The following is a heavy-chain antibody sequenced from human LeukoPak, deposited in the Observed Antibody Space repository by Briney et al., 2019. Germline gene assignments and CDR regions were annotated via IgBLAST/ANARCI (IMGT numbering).Heavy chain of an antibody. Sequence: ASVKVSCKASGGTFSSYAISWVRQAPGQGLEWMGRIIPILGIANYAQKLQGRVTMTTDTSTSTAYMELRSLRSDDTAVYYCASSTRYSSGWYPYSNWYFDLWGRGTLVTVSS. CDR1: GGTFSSYA. V-gene: IGHV1-69*04. CDR3: ASSTRYSSGWYPYSNWYFDL. J-gene: IGHJ2*01. D-gene: IGHD6-19*01. CDR2: IIPILGIA.